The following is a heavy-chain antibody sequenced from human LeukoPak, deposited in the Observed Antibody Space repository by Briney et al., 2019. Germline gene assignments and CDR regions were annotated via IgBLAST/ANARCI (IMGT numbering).Heavy chain of an antibody. CDR3: ARSEAVAWSFDL. Sequence: GGSLRLSCAASGFTFSAYWMHWVRQAPGMGLVWVSRLNTDGRDTRYADSVQGRFTISRDNAKNTLYLQMNSLRAEDTAVYYCARSEAVAWSFDLWGRGTLVTVSS. D-gene: IGHD6-19*01. CDR1: GFTFSAYW. J-gene: IGHJ2*01. V-gene: IGHV3-74*01. CDR2: LNTDGRDT.